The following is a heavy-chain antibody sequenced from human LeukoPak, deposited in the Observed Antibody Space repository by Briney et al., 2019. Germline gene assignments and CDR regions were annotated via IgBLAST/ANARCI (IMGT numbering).Heavy chain of an antibody. CDR3: ATYQSFQPMRAPHGADAFDI. CDR2: IIPLVGME. Sequence: ASVKVSCKASGGTFTTSSITWVRQATGLGLEWRGGIIPLVGMENYAQKFQGRVTMTRDTSTSTVYMELSSLRSEDTAVYYCATYQSFQPMRAPHGADAFDIWGQGTMVTVSS. V-gene: IGHV1-69*17. D-gene: IGHD1-26*01. J-gene: IGHJ3*02. CDR1: GGTFTTSS.